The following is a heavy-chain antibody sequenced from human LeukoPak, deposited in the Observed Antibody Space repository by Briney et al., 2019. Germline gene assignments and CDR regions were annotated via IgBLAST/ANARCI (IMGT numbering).Heavy chain of an antibody. CDR2: IYTSGST. CDR3: ASEGASDY. CDR1: GGSISTSNYY. J-gene: IGHJ4*02. Sequence: PSETLSLTCTVSGGSISTSNYYWGWIRQPPGKGLEWIGRIYTSGSTNYNPSLKSRVTISVDTSKNQFSLKLSSVTAADTAVYYCASEGASDYWGQGTLVTVSS. V-gene: IGHV4-61*02.